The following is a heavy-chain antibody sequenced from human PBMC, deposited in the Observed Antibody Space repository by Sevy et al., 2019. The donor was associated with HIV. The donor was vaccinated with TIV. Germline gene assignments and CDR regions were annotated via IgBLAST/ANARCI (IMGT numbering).Heavy chain of an antibody. D-gene: IGHD6-19*01. V-gene: IGHV4-39*01. CDR3: ARGQWLVHDY. J-gene: IGHJ4*02. CDR2: IYYSGST. Sequence: SETLSLTCTVSGGSLSRSSYYWGWIRQPPGKGLEWIGSIYYSGSTYCNPSLKSRVTISVDTSKNQFSLKLSSVTAADTAVYYCARGQWLVHDYWGQGTLVTVSS. CDR1: GGSLSRSSYY.